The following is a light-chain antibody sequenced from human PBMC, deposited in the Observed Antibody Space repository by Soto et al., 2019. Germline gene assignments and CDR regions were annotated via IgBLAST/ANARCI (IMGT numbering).Light chain of an antibody. CDR2: KAS. CDR1: QSTSSW. V-gene: IGKV1-5*03. CDR3: QQYNSYLWT. J-gene: IGKJ1*01. Sequence: DIHITQSPSTLSASVGDRVTITCRASQSTSSWLAWYQQKPGKAPKLLIYKASSLESGVPSRFSGSGSGTEFTLTISRLQPDDFAPYYCQQYNSYLWTFGQGTKVEIK.